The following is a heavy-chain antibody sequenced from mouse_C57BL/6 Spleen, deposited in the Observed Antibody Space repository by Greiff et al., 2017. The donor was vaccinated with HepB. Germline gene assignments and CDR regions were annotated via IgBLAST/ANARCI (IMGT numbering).Heavy chain of an antibody. J-gene: IGHJ1*03. V-gene: IGHV3-6*01. CDR1: GYSITSGYY. CDR2: ISYDGSN. D-gene: IGHD2-4*01. Sequence: EVQLQESGPGLVKPSQSLSLTCSVTGYSITSGYYWNWIRQFPGNKLEWMGYISYDGSNNYNPSLKNRISITRDTSKNQFFLKLNSVTTEDTATYYCAREGYYDYDGGYFDVWGTGTTVTVSS. CDR3: AREGYYDYDGGYFDV.